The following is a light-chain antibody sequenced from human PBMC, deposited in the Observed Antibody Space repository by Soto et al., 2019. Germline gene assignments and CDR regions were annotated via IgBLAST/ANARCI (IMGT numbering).Light chain of an antibody. Sequence: DIQMTQSPSTLSASVGDRVAIICRASQSISSWLAWYQQKPGKAPKLLIYDASSLESGVPSRFSGSGSGTEFTLTISSLQPDDFATYYCQQYNSYSLWTFGQGTKVEIK. V-gene: IGKV1-5*02. CDR3: QQYNSYSLWT. J-gene: IGKJ1*01. CDR1: QSISSW. CDR2: DAS.